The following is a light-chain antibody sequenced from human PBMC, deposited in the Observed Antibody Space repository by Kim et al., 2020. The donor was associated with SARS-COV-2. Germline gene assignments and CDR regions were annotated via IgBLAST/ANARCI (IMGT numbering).Light chain of an antibody. V-gene: IGKV1-8*01. Sequence: AIGLTQSPPSLSASTGDRVTITCRASQDIRDRLVWYQQIPGKAPKLLIYGASTLQSGVPSRFSGSGYGTDFTLTISSLQSEDFATYYCQHYHSYPFTFGGGTKVDIK. J-gene: IGKJ4*01. CDR2: GAS. CDR3: QHYHSYPFT. CDR1: QDIRDR.